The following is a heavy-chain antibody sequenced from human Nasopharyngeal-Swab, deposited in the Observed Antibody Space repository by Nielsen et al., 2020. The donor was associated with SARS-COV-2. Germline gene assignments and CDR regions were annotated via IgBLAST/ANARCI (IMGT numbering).Heavy chain of an antibody. CDR3: ARGIAAAGTPGYGMDV. CDR1: GYTFTGYY. J-gene: IGHJ6*02. D-gene: IGHD6-13*01. V-gene: IGHV1-2*04. CDR2: INPNSGGT. Sequence: ASVKVSCKASGYTFTGYYMHWVRQALGQGLEWMGWINPNSGGTNYAQKFQGWVTMTRDTSISTAYMELSRLRSDDTAVYYCARGIAAAGTPGYGMDVWGQGTTVTVSS.